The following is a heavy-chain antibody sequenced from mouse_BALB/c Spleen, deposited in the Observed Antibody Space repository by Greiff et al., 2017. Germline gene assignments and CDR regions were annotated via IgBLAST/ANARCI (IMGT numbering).Heavy chain of an antibody. CDR2: IWGDGST. J-gene: IGHJ2*01. Sequence: VQRVESGPGLVAPSQSLSITCTVSGFSLTGYGVNWVRQPPGKGLEWLGMIWGDGSTDYNSALKSRLSISKDNSKSQVFLKMNSLQTDDTARYYCARENYYGSSYYFDYWGQGTTLTVSS. CDR1: GFSLTGYG. V-gene: IGHV2-6-7*01. D-gene: IGHD1-1*01. CDR3: ARENYYGSSYYFDY.